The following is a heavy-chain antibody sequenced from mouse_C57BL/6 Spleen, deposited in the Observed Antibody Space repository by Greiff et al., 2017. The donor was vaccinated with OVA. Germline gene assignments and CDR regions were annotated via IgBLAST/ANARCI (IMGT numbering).Heavy chain of an antibody. V-gene: IGHV1-69*01. D-gene: IGHD4-1*01. CDR1: GYTFTSYW. Sequence: QVQLQQPGAELVMPGASVKLSCKASGYTFTSYWMHWVKQRPGQGLEWIGEIDHSDSYTNYNQKFKGKSTLTVDKSSSTAYMQLSSLTSEDSAVYYCARSNWDGVPFDYWGQGTTLTVSS. J-gene: IGHJ2*01. CDR2: IDHSDSYT. CDR3: ARSNWDGVPFDY.